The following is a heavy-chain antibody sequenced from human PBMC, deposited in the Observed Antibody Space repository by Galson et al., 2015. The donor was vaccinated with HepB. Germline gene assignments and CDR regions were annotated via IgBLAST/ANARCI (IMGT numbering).Heavy chain of an antibody. D-gene: IGHD6-19*01. CDR1: GFSLSTSGMC. Sequence: PALVKPTQTLTLTCTFSGFSLSTSGMCVSWIRQPPGKALEWLARIDWDDDKYYSTSLKTRLTISKDTSKNQVVLTMTNMDPVDTATYYCARISIAVASYGMDVWGQGTTVTVSS. CDR3: ARISIAVASYGMDV. CDR2: IDWDDDK. J-gene: IGHJ6*02. V-gene: IGHV2-70*11.